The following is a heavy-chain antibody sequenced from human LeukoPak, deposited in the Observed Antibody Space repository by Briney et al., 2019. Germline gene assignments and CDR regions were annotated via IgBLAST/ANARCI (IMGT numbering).Heavy chain of an antibody. D-gene: IGHD5-12*01. V-gene: IGHV1-18*01. CDR3: ARVSFGGYDYVYWFDP. CDR2: ISAYNGNT. CDR1: GYTFTSYG. Sequence: ASVKVSCKASGYTFTSYGISWVRQAPGQGLEWMGWISAYNGNTNYAQKLQGRVTMTTDTSTSTAYMELRSLRSDDTAVYYCARVSFGGYDYVYWFDPWCQGTLVTVSS. J-gene: IGHJ5*02.